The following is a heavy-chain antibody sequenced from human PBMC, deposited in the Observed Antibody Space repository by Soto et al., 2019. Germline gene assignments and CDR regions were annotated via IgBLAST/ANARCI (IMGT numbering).Heavy chain of an antibody. CDR2: ISYDGSNK. D-gene: IGHD4-17*01. V-gene: IGHV3-30-3*01. CDR1: GFTFSSYA. J-gene: IGHJ3*02. Sequence: QVQLVESGGGVVQPGRSLRLSCAASGFTFSSYAMHWVRQAPGKGLEWVAVISYDGSNKYYADSVKGRFTISRDNSKNTVYLQMNSLRAEDTAVYYCARVHDYGDYFDAFDIWGQGTMVTVSS. CDR3: ARVHDYGDYFDAFDI.